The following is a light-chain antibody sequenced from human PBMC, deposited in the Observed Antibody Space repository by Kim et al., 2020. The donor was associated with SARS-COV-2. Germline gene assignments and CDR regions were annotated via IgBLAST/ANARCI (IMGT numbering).Light chain of an antibody. Sequence: EIVLTQSPGTLSLSPGEIATLSCRASQRVTASYLAWYQQKPGQAPRLLIHGASTRATGIPERFSGSGSGTDFTLTISRLEPEDFAVYCCQQYGTSPPTFGPGTRLEIK. CDR1: QRVTASY. CDR3: QQYGTSPPT. CDR2: GAS. V-gene: IGKV3-20*01. J-gene: IGKJ5*01.